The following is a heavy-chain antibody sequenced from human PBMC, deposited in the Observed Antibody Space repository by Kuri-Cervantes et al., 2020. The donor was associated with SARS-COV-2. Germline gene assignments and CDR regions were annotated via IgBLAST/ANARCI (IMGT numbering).Heavy chain of an antibody. CDR1: GGSISSYY. V-gene: IGHV4-34*01. D-gene: IGHD4-17*01. CDR2: INHSGST. Sequence: GSLRLSCTVSGGSISSYYWSWIRQPPGKGLEWIGEINHSGSTNYNPSLKGRVNISVDTSKNQFSLKLSSVTAADTAVYYCARGKDHYGDYGYYFDYWGQGTLVTVSS. J-gene: IGHJ4*02. CDR3: ARGKDHYGDYGYYFDY.